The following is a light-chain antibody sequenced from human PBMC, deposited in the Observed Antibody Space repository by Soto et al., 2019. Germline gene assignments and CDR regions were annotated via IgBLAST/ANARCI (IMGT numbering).Light chain of an antibody. V-gene: IGKV2-28*01. J-gene: IGKJ2*01. Sequence: DIVMTQSPLSLPVTPGEPASISCRSSQSLLHSNGYNYLDWYLQKPGQSPQLLIYLGSNRASGVPDRFSGRGSATDSTLKVSRVEAEDVGVYYCMQALQTPSTFGQGTKLEIK. CDR1: QSLLHSNGYNY. CDR3: MQALQTPST. CDR2: LGS.